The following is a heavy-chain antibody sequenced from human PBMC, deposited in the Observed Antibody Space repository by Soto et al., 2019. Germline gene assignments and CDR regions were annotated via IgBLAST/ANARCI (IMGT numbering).Heavy chain of an antibody. CDR3: ARGSSSTSGVDY. CDR1: GFTFSSYA. Sequence: GGSLRLSCAASGFTFSSYAMHWVRQAPGKGLEWVAVISYDGSNKYYADSVKGRFTISRDNAKNTLYLQMNSLRAEDTAVYYCARGSSSTSGVDYWGQGPLVTVSS. J-gene: IGHJ4*02. CDR2: ISYDGSNK. D-gene: IGHD6-6*01. V-gene: IGHV3-30-3*01.